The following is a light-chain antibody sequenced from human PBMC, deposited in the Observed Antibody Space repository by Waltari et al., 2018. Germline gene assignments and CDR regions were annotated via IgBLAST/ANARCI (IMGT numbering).Light chain of an antibody. V-gene: IGLV2-14*03. CDR1: SSDVGVNNY. CDR3: SSYANRNTLRV. CDR2: DVR. J-gene: IGLJ3*02. Sequence: HSALTQPASVSGSPGQSITIPCTGTSSDVGVNNYVSSYQQHPGKAPKVIISDVRKRPPGVSNRFSGSKSGNTASLTISGLQAEDEADYYCSSYANRNTLRVFGGGTRLTVL.